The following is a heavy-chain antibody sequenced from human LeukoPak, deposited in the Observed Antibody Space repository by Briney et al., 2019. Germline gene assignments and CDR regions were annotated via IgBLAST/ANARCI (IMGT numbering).Heavy chain of an antibody. CDR1: GYTFTSYG. CDR3: ASLKNSYDSSGYLVTDAFDI. V-gene: IGHV1-18*01. D-gene: IGHD3-22*01. Sequence: GASVKVSCKASGYTFTSYGISWVRQAPGQGLEWMGWISAYNGNTNYEQKLQGRVTMTTDTSTSTAYMELRSLRSDDTAVYYCASLKNSYDSSGYLVTDAFDIWGQGTMVTVPS. J-gene: IGHJ3*02. CDR2: ISAYNGNT.